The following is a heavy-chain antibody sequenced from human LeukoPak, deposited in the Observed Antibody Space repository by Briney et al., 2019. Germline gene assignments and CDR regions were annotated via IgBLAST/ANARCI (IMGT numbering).Heavy chain of an antibody. CDR2: ISGSGGGT. V-gene: IGHV3-23*01. D-gene: IGHD6-13*01. CDR3: TREAAAGIDY. Sequence: GGSLRLSCAASGFTFSSYAMSWVRQAPGKGLEWVSAISGSGGGTYYADSVKGRFTISRDNAKNSLYLQMNSLRAEDTAVYFCTREAAAGIDYWGQGTLVTVSS. J-gene: IGHJ4*02. CDR1: GFTFSSYA.